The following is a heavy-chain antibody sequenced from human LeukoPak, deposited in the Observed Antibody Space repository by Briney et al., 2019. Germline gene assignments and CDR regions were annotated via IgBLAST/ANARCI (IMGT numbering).Heavy chain of an antibody. CDR3: ARGKGLLWFGAYFSRRGNWFDP. J-gene: IGHJ5*02. CDR1: AGSFSSYY. Sequence: SETLSPTSAVFAGSFSSYYWSWIRQPPGKGLEWNGEINHSGSTNYIPSLKSRVTISVDTSKLHFSLKLSSVTAADTAVYYCARGKGLLWFGAYFSRRGNWFDPWGQGTLVTVSS. CDR2: INHSGST. D-gene: IGHD3-10*01. V-gene: IGHV4-34*01.